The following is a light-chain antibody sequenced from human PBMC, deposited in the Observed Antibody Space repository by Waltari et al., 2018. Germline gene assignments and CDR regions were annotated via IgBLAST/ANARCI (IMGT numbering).Light chain of an antibody. CDR1: QSVRSY. CDR3: QQRSNWLT. CDR2: EAS. J-gene: IGKJ4*01. Sequence: EIVLTQSPATLSLSPGERATLSCRASQSVRSYLAWYQQKPGQAPRLLIYEASTRATGVPARFSGSGSGTDFTLIISSLEPEDFAVYYCQQRSNWLTFGGGTKVEI. V-gene: IGKV3-11*01.